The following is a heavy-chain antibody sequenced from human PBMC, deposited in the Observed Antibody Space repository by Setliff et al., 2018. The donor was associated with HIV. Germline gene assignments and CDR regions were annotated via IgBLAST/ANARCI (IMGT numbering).Heavy chain of an antibody. CDR1: GFTFSSYE. CDR3: AGSRGYFVQAD. Sequence: GGSLRFSCAASGFTFSSYEMNWVRQAPGKGLEWVSYIGNSGSPIYYADSVKGRFTISRDNAKNSLYLQMNGLRAEDTAVYYCAGSRGYFVQADWGQGTLVTVSS. D-gene: IGHD1-1*01. J-gene: IGHJ4*02. CDR2: IGNSGSPI. V-gene: IGHV3-48*03.